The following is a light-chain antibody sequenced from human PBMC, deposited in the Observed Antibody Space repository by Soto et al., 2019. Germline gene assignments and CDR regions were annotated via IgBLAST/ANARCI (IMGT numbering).Light chain of an antibody. CDR2: GAS. V-gene: IGKV3-20*01. J-gene: IGKJ2*01. CDR3: QQYGSSPLYT. Sequence: EIVLTQSPGTLSLSPGERATLSCRASQSVSSSYLAWYQQKPGQAPRLLIYGASSRATGIPDRFSGSGSGQDLTLTISRLEAEDFAGYYCQQYGSSPLYTFGQGTKLEIK. CDR1: QSVSSSY.